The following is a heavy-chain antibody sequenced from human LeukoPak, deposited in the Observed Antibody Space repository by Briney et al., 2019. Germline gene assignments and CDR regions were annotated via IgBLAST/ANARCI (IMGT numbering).Heavy chain of an antibody. CDR1: GYTFTSYY. CDR2: INPNSDGT. J-gene: IGHJ4*02. Sequence: ASVKVSCKASGYTFTSYYMHWVRQAPGQGLEWMGWINPNSDGTNYAQKFQGTVTMTRDTSISTAYMELSRLRSDDTAVYYCAKAPPRLYSGSSYLFDYWGQGTLVTVSS. V-gene: IGHV1-2*02. D-gene: IGHD6-6*01. CDR3: AKAPPRLYSGSSYLFDY.